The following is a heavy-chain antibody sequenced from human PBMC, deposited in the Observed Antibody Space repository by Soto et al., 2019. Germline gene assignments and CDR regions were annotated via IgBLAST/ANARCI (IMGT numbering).Heavy chain of an antibody. CDR2: IYHSGST. CDR3: ARSLRHPHQQLVRFDAFDI. V-gene: IGHV4-4*02. D-gene: IGHD6-13*01. J-gene: IGHJ3*02. CDR1: GGSISSSNW. Sequence: SETLSLTCAVSGGSISSSNWWSWVRQPPGKGLEWIGEIYHSGSTNYNPSLKSRVTISVDKSKNQFSLKLSSVTAADTAVYYCARSLRHPHQQLVRFDAFDIWGQGTMVTVSS.